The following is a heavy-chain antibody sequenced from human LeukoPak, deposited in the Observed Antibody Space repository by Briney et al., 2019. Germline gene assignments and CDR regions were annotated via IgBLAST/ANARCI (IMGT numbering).Heavy chain of an antibody. Sequence: GGSLRLSCAASGFTFSSYGMHWVRQAPGKGLEWVAVISYDGSNKYYADSVKGRFTISRDNSKNTLYLQMNSLRAEDTAVYYCAKARYSGYEDYYYGMDVWGQGTTVTVSS. CDR2: ISYDGSNK. J-gene: IGHJ6*02. D-gene: IGHD5-12*01. CDR1: GFTFSSYG. V-gene: IGHV3-30*18. CDR3: AKARYSGYEDYYYGMDV.